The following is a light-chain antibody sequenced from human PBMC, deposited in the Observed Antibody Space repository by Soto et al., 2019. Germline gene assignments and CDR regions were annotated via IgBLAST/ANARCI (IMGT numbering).Light chain of an antibody. J-gene: IGLJ1*01. CDR2: DNT. V-gene: IGLV1-40*01. CDR1: SSNFGAGYD. CDR3: QSYDSSLSGYV. Sequence: QAVVTQPPSVSGAPGQRVTISCTGSSSNFGAGYDAHWYQQFPGTAPKLLIYDNTNRPSGVPDRFSASKSGTSASLAITGLQAEDEADYYCQSYDSSLSGYVFGTGTKVTVL.